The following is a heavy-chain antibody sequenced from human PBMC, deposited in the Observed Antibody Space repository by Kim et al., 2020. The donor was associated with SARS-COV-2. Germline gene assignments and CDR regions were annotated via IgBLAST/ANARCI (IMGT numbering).Heavy chain of an antibody. CDR1: GFTFSSYA. J-gene: IGHJ4*02. Sequence: GGSLRLSCSASGFTFSSYAMHWVRQAPGKGLEYVSAISSTGGSTYYADSVKGRFTISRDNSKNTLYLQMSSLRAEDTAVYYCVKDGTLLWFGELSNPFDYWGQGTLVTVSS. CDR3: VKDGTLLWFGELSNPFDY. D-gene: IGHD3-10*01. CDR2: ISSTGGST. V-gene: IGHV3-64D*09.